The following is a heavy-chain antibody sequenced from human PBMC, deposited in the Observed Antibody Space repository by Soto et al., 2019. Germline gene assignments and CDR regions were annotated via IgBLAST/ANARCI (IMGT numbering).Heavy chain of an antibody. CDR2: ISAYNGNT. D-gene: IGHD1-7*01. Sequence: GASVKVSCKASGYTFTSYGISWVRQAPGQGLEWMGWISAYNGNTNYAQKLQGRVTMTTDTSTSTAYMELRSLRSDDTAVYYCARDKTGTTSYYYYGMDVWGQGTTVTV. V-gene: IGHV1-18*01. CDR3: ARDKTGTTSYYYYGMDV. J-gene: IGHJ6*02. CDR1: GYTFTSYG.